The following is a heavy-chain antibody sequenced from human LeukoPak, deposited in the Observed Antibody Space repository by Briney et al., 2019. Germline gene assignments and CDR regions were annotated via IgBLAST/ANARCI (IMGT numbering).Heavy chain of an antibody. J-gene: IGHJ4*02. CDR2: ISISGSKT. Sequence: GGSLRLSCAASEFDFSSHAMTWVRQAPGKGLEWVSAISISGSKTYYADSVKGRFTISRDNSKNTLYLQMNSLRAEDTAVYYCANEIRPNDYWGQGTLVTVSS. CDR3: ANEIRPNDY. V-gene: IGHV3-23*01. CDR1: EFDFSSHA. D-gene: IGHD4-17*01.